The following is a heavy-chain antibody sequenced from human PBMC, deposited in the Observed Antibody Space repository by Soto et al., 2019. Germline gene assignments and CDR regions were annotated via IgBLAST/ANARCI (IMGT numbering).Heavy chain of an antibody. D-gene: IGHD3-22*01. CDR3: TRLDYDDSSGYYPVDY. Sequence: GGSLRLSCAASGFTFSGSAIHWVSQAYGKGRGWVGRIRRKTNTYATAYAVSVKGRFTISRDDSKSTAYLQMNSLKTEDTAVYFCTRLDYDDSSGYYPVDYWGQGTLVTVSS. CDR2: IRRKTNTYAT. CDR1: GFTFSGSA. J-gene: IGHJ4*02. V-gene: IGHV3-73*01.